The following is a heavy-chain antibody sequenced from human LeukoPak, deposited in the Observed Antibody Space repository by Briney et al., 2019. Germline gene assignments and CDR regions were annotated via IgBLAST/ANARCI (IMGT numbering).Heavy chain of an antibody. J-gene: IGHJ6*02. CDR1: GFTSSYFW. V-gene: IGHV3-74*01. CDR2: INNDGSST. CDR3: ARTPYYYGMDV. D-gene: IGHD3-10*01. Sequence: GGSLSLSCAASGFTSSYFWLHWVRQAPGKGLVWVSRINNDGSSTSYADSVKGRFTISRDNAKNTLSLQMNSLRAEDTAVYYCARTPYYYGMDVWGQGTTVTVSS.